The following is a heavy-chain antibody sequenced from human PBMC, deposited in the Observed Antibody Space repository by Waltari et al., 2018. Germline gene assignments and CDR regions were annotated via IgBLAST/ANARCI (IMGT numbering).Heavy chain of an antibody. Sequence: QVQLVQSGAEVKKPGASVKVSCKVSGYTLPELSMHWVRQAPGQGLEWMGGFDPEDGETIYAQKFQGRVTMTEDTSTDTAYMELSSLRSEDTAVYYCATVSPDRFDGDFYYYYGMDVWGQGTTVTVSS. CDR1: GYTLPELS. CDR3: ATVSPDRFDGDFYYYYGMDV. V-gene: IGHV1-24*01. J-gene: IGHJ6*02. CDR2: FDPEDGET. D-gene: IGHD4-17*01.